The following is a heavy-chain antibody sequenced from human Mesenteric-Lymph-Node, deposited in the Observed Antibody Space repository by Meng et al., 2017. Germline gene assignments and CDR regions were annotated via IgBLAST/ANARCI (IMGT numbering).Heavy chain of an antibody. CDR1: GYVCTDFG. Sequence: QVHLVQSGAEVEEPGASVRISCKASGYVCTDFGINWVRQAPGQGLEWMGWISPFNAKTNYAQRFQGRATMTTDTSTNTAYMELRSLISDDTAVYFCARDYTSGTGWSLTKRRGDWFDPWGQGTLVTVSS. CDR2: ISPFNAKT. CDR3: ARDYTSGTGWSLTKRRGDWFDP. J-gene: IGHJ5*02. D-gene: IGHD1-1*01. V-gene: IGHV1-18*01.